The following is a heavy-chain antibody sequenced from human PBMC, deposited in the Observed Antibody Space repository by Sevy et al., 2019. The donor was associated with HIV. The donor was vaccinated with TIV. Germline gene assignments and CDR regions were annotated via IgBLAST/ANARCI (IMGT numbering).Heavy chain of an antibody. CDR3: ARQPVLWDIVLVPAAMNGMDV. D-gene: IGHD2-2*01. J-gene: IGHJ6*02. V-gene: IGHV3-21*01. CDR1: GFTFSSYS. Sequence: GGSLRLSCAASGFTFSSYSMNWVRQAPGKGLEWVSSISSSSSYIYYADSVKGRFTISRDNDKNSLYLQMNSLRAEDTAVYYCARQPVLWDIVLVPAAMNGMDVCGQGTTVTVSS. CDR2: ISSSSSYI.